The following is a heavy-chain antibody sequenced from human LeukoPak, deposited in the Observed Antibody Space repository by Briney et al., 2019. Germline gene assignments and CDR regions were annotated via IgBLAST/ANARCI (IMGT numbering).Heavy chain of an antibody. V-gene: IGHV3-21*01. J-gene: IGHJ4*02. Sequence: GGSLRLSCAASGFTFSNFAMTWVRQAPGKGLEWVSSIVGSSSTYYADSLKGQFTISRDNAKNSLYLQMNSLRAEDTAVYYCARIGAGSSRDYWGQRTLVTVSS. CDR3: ARIGAGSSRDY. CDR1: GFTFSNFA. D-gene: IGHD6-13*01. CDR2: IVGSSST.